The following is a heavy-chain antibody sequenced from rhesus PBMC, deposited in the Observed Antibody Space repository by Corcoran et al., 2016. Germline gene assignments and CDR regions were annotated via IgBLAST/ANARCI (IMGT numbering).Heavy chain of an antibody. CDR3: AKSRDSSGWAGDY. D-gene: IGHD6-31*01. V-gene: IGHV5-20*01. CDR2: LAPSASDT. J-gene: IGHJ4*01. Sequence: EVQLVQTGAEGKRPGESMKISCKTSGSSFTSYCTSWVRQMPGKGLEWIGALAPSASDTRYNPSFQGQVTISADKSISTASLQWSRLKASDTATYYCAKSRDSSGWAGDYWGQGVLVTVSS. CDR1: GSSFTSYC.